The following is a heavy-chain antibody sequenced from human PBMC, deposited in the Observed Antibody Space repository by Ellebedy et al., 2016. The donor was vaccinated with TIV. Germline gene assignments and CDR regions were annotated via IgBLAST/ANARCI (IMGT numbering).Heavy chain of an antibody. V-gene: IGHV3-66*01. D-gene: IGHD4-23*01. CDR3: ARGVHGGNFDD. J-gene: IGHJ4*02. Sequence: GESLKISCAASGFTVSSNYMTWVRQAPGKGLGWVSIIYSGGSTNYADSVKGRFTISRDNSKNTLYLEMNSLRVEDTAVYYCARGVHGGNFDDWGQGTLVTVSS. CDR2: IYSGGST. CDR1: GFTVSSNY.